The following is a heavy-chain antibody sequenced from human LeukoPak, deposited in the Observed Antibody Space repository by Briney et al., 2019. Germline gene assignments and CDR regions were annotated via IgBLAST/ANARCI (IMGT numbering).Heavy chain of an antibody. D-gene: IGHD6-6*01. J-gene: IGHJ4*02. V-gene: IGHV1-2*02. CDR1: GYTFTGYY. CDR3: ARDGSTYSSSSEGFDY. CDR2: INPNGGGT. Sequence: GASVKVSCKASGYTFTGYYMHWVRQAPGQGLEWMGWINPNGGGTNYAQKFQGRVTMTRDTSISTAYMELSRLRSDDTAVYYCARDGSTYSSSSEGFDYWGQGTLVTVSS.